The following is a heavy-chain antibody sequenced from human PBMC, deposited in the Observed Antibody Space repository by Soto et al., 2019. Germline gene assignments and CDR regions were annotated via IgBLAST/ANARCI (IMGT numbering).Heavy chain of an antibody. J-gene: IGHJ5*02. D-gene: IGHD3-3*01. CDR1: GGSISSSSYY. CDR2: IYYSGST. CDR3: ARHAPYYDFWSGYSGRFDP. V-gene: IGHV4-39*01. Sequence: KASETLSLTCTVSGGSISSSSYYWGWIRQPPGKGLEWIGSIYYSGSTYYNPSLKSRVTISVDTSKNQFSLKLSSVTAADTAVYYCARHAPYYDFWSGYSGRFDPWGQGTLVTVSS.